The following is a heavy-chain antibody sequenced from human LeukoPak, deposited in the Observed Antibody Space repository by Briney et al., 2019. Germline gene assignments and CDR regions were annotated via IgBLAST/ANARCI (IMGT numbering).Heavy chain of an antibody. V-gene: IGHV3-74*01. CDR1: GFTFSSYW. CDR3: ARDGYSYFDF. D-gene: IGHD5-24*01. CDR2: INNDGSST. J-gene: IGHJ4*02. Sequence: PGGSLRLSCAAPGFTFSSYWMHWVRQSPGKGLVWVSRINNDGSSTSYADSVKGRFTISRDNAKNTLSLQMNSLRAEDTALYYCARDGYSYFDFWGLGTLVTVSS.